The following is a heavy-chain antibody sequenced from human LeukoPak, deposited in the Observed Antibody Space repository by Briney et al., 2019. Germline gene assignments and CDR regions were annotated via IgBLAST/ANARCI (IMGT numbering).Heavy chain of an antibody. D-gene: IGHD3-10*01. CDR2: ISSSGNTR. CDR1: GFTFSDYY. Sequence: PGGSLRLSCAASGFTFSDYYMSWIRQAPGKGLEWVAYISSSGNTRYYADSVKGRFTISRDNAKNSLYLQMSSLRDEDTAVYYCARDRGFFLFDYWGQGTLVSVSS. V-gene: IGHV3-11*04. J-gene: IGHJ4*02. CDR3: ARDRGFFLFDY.